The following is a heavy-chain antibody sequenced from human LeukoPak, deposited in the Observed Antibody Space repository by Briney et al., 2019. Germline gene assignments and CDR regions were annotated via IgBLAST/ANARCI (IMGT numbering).Heavy chain of an antibody. Sequence: SETLSLTCTVSGGSISSYYWSWIRQPPGKGLEWIGYIYYSGSTNYNPSLKSRVTISVDTSKNQFSLKLSSVTAADTAVYYCARRVRGYSYFYFDYWGQGTLVTVSS. CDR3: ARRVRGYSYFYFDY. CDR2: IYYSGST. V-gene: IGHV4-59*08. D-gene: IGHD5-18*01. J-gene: IGHJ4*02. CDR1: GGSISSYY.